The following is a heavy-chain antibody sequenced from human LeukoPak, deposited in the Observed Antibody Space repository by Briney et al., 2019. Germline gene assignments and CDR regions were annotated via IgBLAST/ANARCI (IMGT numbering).Heavy chain of an antibody. V-gene: IGHV4-34*01. D-gene: IGHD3-16*01. CDR2: INHSGST. CDR1: GGSFSGYY. J-gene: IGHJ4*02. Sequence: SETLSLTCAVYGGSFSGYYWSWIRQPPGKGLEWIGEINHSGSTNYNPSLKSRVTISVDTSKNQFSLKLSSVTAADTAVYYCARPASSRMHNVGGRAPFDYRGQGTLVTVSS. CDR3: ARPASSRMHNVGGRAPFDY.